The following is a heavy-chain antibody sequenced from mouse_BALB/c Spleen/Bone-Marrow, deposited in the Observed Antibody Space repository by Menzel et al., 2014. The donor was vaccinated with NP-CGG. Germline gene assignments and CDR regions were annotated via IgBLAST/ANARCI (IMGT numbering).Heavy chain of an antibody. D-gene: IGHD2-3*01. CDR3: ARLGYYGGFAY. V-gene: IGHV4-1*02. Sequence: VQLQQSGGGLVQPGGSLKLSCAASGFDFSRYWMSWVRQAPGKGLEWIGEINPDSNTINYTPSLKDKFIISRDNAKNTLYLQRSKVRSEDTALYYCARLGYYGGFAYWGQGTLVTVSA. J-gene: IGHJ3*01. CDR2: INPDSNTI. CDR1: GFDFSRYW.